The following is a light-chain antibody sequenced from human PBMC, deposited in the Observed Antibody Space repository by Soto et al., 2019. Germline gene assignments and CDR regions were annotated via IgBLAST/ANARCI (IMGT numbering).Light chain of an antibody. CDR2: GTS. J-gene: IGKJ1*01. V-gene: IGKV3-15*01. Sequence: EIVMTQSPATLSLSPGERATLSCRASQSVNSNLAWYQQKAGQAPRLLIYGTSTRATGIPARFSGSGSGTDFILTISSLQFEDFAVYYCQQYNNWPRTFGQGTKVEIK. CDR1: QSVNSN. CDR3: QQYNNWPRT.